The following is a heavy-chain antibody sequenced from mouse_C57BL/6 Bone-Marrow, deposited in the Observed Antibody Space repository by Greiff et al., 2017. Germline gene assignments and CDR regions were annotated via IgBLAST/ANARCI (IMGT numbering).Heavy chain of an antibody. V-gene: IGHV14-4*01. CDR2: IDPENGDT. D-gene: IGHD2-4*01. Sequence: VQLQQSGAELVRPGASVKLSCTASGFNIKDDYLHWVKQRPEQGLEWIGWIDPENGDTEYASKFQGKATITADTYSNTAYLQLSSLTSEDTAVYYCTTHYDYLWFAYWGQGTLVPVSA. J-gene: IGHJ3*01. CDR1: GFNIKDDY. CDR3: TTHYDYLWFAY.